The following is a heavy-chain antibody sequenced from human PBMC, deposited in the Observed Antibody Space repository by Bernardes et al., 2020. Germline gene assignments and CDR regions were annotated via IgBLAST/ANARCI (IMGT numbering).Heavy chain of an antibody. CDR1: GYTLTNYG. D-gene: IGHD4-17*01. J-gene: IGHJ6*04. Sequence: ASVKVSCKASGYTLTNYGISWVRQAPGQGLEWMGWISGYDGVTNYAQKFQGRITMTTDTSTRTIYMDLRSLRSGDTAVYYCARGRLSPTGPRVIHYYGMDVWGKGTTVTVSS. CDR3: ARGRLSPTGPRVIHYYGMDV. CDR2: ISGYDGVT. V-gene: IGHV1-18*01.